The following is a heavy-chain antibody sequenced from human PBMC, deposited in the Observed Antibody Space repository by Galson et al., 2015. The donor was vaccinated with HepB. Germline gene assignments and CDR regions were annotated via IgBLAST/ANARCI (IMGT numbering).Heavy chain of an antibody. CDR3: ARDRWALPWFGELSGYYYGMDV. Sequence: SLRLSCAASGFTFSSYWMSWVRQAPGKGLEWVANIKQDGSEKYYVDSVKGRFTISRDNAKNSLYLQMNSLRAEDTAVYYCARDRWALPWFGELSGYYYGMDVWGQGTTVTVSS. J-gene: IGHJ6*02. V-gene: IGHV3-7*03. CDR1: GFTFSSYW. CDR2: IKQDGSEK. D-gene: IGHD3-10*01.